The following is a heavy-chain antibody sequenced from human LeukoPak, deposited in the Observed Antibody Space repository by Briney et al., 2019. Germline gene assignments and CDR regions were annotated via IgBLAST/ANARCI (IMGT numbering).Heavy chain of an antibody. CDR1: GGSTNNFY. CDR3: ARHGLGTYDY. V-gene: IGHV4-59*08. Sequence: SETLSLTCTGSGGSTNNFYWSWIRQPPGKGLEWIGYISYSGITNYNPSLKSRVTISVDTSKNQFSLKLSSVTAADTAVYYCARHGLGTYDYWGQGTLVTVSS. CDR2: ISYSGIT. J-gene: IGHJ4*02.